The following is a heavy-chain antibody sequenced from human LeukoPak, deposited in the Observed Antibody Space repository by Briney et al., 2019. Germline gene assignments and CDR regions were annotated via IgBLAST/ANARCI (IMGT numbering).Heavy chain of an antibody. CDR2: IIPIFGTA. Sequence: SVKVSCKASGGTFSSYAISWVRQAPGQGLEWMGGIIPIFGTANYAQKFQGRVTITADKSTSTAYMELSSLRSEDTAVYYCARGQRKNYDFWSGYPATLDYWGQGTLVTVSS. CDR3: ARGQRKNYDFWSGYPATLDY. V-gene: IGHV1-69*06. D-gene: IGHD3-3*01. J-gene: IGHJ4*02. CDR1: GGTFSSYA.